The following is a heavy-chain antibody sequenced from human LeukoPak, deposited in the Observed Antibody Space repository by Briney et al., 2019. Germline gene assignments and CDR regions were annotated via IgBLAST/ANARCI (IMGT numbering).Heavy chain of an antibody. CDR2: TNTNGGST. J-gene: IGHJ3*02. CDR3: VKGKKGHWLNNDAFDI. D-gene: IGHD6-19*01. V-gene: IGHV3-64D*06. Sequence: GGSLRLSCSASGFTFSNYAMHWVRQAPGKGLEYVSATNTNGGSTYYADSVKGRFTISRDNSKNTLYLQMSSLRADDTAVYFCVKGKKGHWLNNDAFDIWGQGTVVTVSS. CDR1: GFTFSNYA.